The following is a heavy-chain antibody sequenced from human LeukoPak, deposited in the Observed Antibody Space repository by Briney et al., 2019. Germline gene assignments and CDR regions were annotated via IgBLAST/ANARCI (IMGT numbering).Heavy chain of an antibody. D-gene: IGHD6-6*01. J-gene: IGHJ6*03. Sequence: PSETLSLTCTVSGDSISIYYWGWIRQPPGKGLEWIGSMHYSGSTYYNPSLKSRVTISVDTSKNQFSLRLSSVTAADTAVYYCARTGGYSSSSGRYCYYYMDVWGKGTTVTVSS. V-gene: IGHV4-39*01. CDR2: MHYSGST. CDR1: GDSISIYY. CDR3: ARTGGYSSSSGRYCYYYMDV.